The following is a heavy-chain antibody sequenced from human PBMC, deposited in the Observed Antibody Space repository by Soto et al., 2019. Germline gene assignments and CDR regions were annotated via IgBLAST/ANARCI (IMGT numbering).Heavy chain of an antibody. CDR1: GGSISSGGYY. Sequence: SETLSLTCTVSGGSISSGGYYWSWIRQHPRKGLEWIGNIYYSGRTHYNPSLKSRVTISVDTSKNQFSLKLSSVTAADTAVYYCARAEAGDGGSSWYGGAYYFDYWGQGTLVTVSS. CDR2: IYYSGRT. V-gene: IGHV4-31*03. J-gene: IGHJ4*02. CDR3: ARAEAGDGGSSWYGGAYYFDY. D-gene: IGHD6-13*01.